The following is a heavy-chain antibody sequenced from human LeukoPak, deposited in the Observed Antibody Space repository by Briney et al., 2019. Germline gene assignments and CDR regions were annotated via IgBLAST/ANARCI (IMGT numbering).Heavy chain of an antibody. Sequence: GWSLRLSCAASGFTITAYAMSWVRQGPGKGLEWVSVVCITSEYIHYADSVKGRFTISRDNSKNTVYLEMSSLRAEDAAVYYWAKDPNGDYVGAFDTWGQGTMVIVSS. D-gene: IGHD4-17*01. CDR3: AKDPNGDYVGAFDT. CDR1: GFTITAYA. J-gene: IGHJ3*02. V-gene: IGHV3-23*01. CDR2: VCITSEYI.